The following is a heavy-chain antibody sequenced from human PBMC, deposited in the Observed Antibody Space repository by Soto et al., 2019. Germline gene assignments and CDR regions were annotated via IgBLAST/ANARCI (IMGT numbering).Heavy chain of an antibody. CDR2: IHYSGST. V-gene: IGHV4-31*03. D-gene: IGHD3-3*01. CDR1: GASISNDDYY. CDR3: ARDSRGLLEWSFD. J-gene: IGHJ4*02. Sequence: QVQLQESGPRLVRPSQTLSLTCTVSGASISNDDYYWTWVRQVPGKGLEWIGYIHYSGSTYYNPSLKSRLTISVDTSENQFSLKLTSMTAADTAVYYCARDSRGLLEWSFDWGQGTLVTVSS.